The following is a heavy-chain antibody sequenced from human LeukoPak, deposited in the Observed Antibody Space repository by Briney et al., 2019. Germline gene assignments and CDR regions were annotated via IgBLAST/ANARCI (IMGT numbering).Heavy chain of an antibody. V-gene: IGHV3-64*02. CDR2: ISTDGSRI. CDR3: TRGVAISTSGWYDTFDY. CDR1: GLTFRDYA. Sequence: GGSLRLSCAASGLTFRDYAMYWVRQAPGKGLEYVSVISTDGSRIYYADSVKGRFTISRDNSKNTLYLQMGSLRAEDMAFYYCTRGVAISTSGWYDTFDYWGQGALVTVSS. D-gene: IGHD6-19*01. J-gene: IGHJ4*02.